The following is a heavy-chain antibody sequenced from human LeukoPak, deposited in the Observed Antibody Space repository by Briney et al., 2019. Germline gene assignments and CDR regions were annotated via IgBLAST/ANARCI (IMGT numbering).Heavy chain of an antibody. CDR2: IKHDGTEQ. Sequence: PGGSLRLSCAGSGFTFSPYWMTWIRQAPGKGLEWIANIKHDGTEQYYVDFERGRFTITRDNAKNALYLKMNSLRVDDTAVYYCARCRWLLLPMYYFDYWGQGTLVTVSS. D-gene: IGHD2-15*01. J-gene: IGHJ4*02. CDR1: GFTFSPYW. V-gene: IGHV3-7*01. CDR3: ARCRWLLLPMYYFDY.